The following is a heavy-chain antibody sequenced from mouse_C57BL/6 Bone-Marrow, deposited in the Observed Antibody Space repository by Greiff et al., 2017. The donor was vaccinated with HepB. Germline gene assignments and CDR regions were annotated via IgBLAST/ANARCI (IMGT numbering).Heavy chain of an antibody. CDR2: INPSNGGT. D-gene: IGHD1-1*01. Sequence: QVQLQQPGTELVKPGASVKLSCKASGYTFTSYWMHWVKQRPGQGLEWIGNINPSNGGTNYNEKFKSKATLTVDKSSSTAYMQLSSLPSEDSAVYYSARKRGYYGGIDYWGKGTLVTVSA. J-gene: IGHJ3*01. V-gene: IGHV1-53*01. CDR1: GYTFTSYW. CDR3: ARKRGYYGGIDY.